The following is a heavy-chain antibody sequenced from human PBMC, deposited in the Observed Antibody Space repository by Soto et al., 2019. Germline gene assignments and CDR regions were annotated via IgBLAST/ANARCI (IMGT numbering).Heavy chain of an antibody. J-gene: IGHJ4*02. V-gene: IGHV3-23*01. CDR3: AKLALVLALGFDY. Sequence: GGSLRLSCAASGFTFSNYVMSWVRQAPGKGLEWVSSISGSGDNTYYADSVKGRFTISRDNSKNTLFLQMNSLRAEDTAVYYCAKLALVLALGFDYWGQGTLVTVSS. CDR1: GFTFSNYV. CDR2: ISGSGDNT. D-gene: IGHD2-21*01.